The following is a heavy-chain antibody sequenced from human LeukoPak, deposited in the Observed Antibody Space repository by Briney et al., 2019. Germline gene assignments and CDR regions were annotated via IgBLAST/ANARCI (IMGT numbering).Heavy chain of an antibody. D-gene: IGHD2-15*01. CDR3: ASYSGGY. J-gene: IGHJ4*02. CDR2: INNDGSGT. Sequence: GGSLRLSCAASGFTFSSYWMPWVRQTPGKGLVWVSRINNDGSGTTYADSVKGRFTISRDNAKNTLYLQMNSLRPEDTAVYYCASYSGGYWGQGTLVTVSS. CDR1: GFTFSSYW. V-gene: IGHV3-74*01.